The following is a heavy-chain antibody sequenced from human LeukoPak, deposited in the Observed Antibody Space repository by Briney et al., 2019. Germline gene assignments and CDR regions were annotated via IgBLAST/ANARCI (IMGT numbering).Heavy chain of an antibody. D-gene: IGHD2-2*01. J-gene: IGHJ3*02. V-gene: IGHV3-23*01. CDR1: GFTFSSYA. Sequence: GGSLRLSCAPSGFTFSSYAMSWVRQAPGKGLEWVSTISGSGGSTYYADSVKGRFTISRDNSKNTLYLQMNGLRAEDTAVYYCAKDSPSHIVVVPAAILDAFDIWGQGTMVTVSS. CDR2: ISGSGGST. CDR3: AKDSPSHIVVVPAAILDAFDI.